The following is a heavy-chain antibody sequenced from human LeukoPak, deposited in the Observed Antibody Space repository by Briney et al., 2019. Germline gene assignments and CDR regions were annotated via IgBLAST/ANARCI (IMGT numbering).Heavy chain of an antibody. D-gene: IGHD2-15*01. CDR2: MYYSGST. CDR1: GGSISSYY. CDR3: ARGYCSGGSCYSYYYYNYMDV. J-gene: IGHJ6*03. V-gene: IGHV4-59*01. Sequence: SETLSLTCSVSGGSISSYYWSWIRQPPGKGLEWIGYMYYSGSTNYNPSLKSRVTMSVDTSKNQFSLKLNSVTAADTAVYYCARGYCSGGSCYSYYYYNYMDVWGKGTTVTVSS.